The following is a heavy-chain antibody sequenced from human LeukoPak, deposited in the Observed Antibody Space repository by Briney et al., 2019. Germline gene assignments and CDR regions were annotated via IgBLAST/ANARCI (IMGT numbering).Heavy chain of an antibody. CDR2: IFYNGSA. V-gene: IGHV4-59*11. Sequence: PSETLSLTCTVSGGSMSSHYWSWVRQPPGKGLEWIGYIFYNGSANYNPSLKSRVAISVDTSKNQFSLKLNSVTPADTAVYYCARGPEKWHWAFYHYMDVWGKGATVTVSS. D-gene: IGHD5-12*01. J-gene: IGHJ6*03. CDR1: GGSMSSHY. CDR3: ARGPEKWHWAFYHYMDV.